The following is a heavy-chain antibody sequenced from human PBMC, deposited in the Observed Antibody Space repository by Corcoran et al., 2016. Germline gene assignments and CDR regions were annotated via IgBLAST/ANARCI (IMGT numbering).Heavy chain of an antibody. V-gene: IGHV1-18*01. CDR1: GYTFTSYG. CDR2: ISAYNGNT. Sequence: QVQLVQSGAEVKKPGASVKVSCKASGYTFTSYGISWVRQAPGQGLEWMGWISAYNGNTNYAQKLQGRVTMTTDTSTSTAYMELRSLRSDDTAVYYCARIRRGYFDSSGYWYFDLWGRGTLVTVSS. D-gene: IGHD3-22*01. CDR3: ARIRRGYFDSSGYWYFDL. J-gene: IGHJ2*01.